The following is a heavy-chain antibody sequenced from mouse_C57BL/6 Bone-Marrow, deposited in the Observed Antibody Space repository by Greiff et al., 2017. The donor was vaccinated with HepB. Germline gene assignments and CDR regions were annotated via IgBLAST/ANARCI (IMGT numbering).Heavy chain of an antibody. V-gene: IGHV5-6*02. D-gene: IGHD1-1*01. CDR3: ARLHYGSSSYWYFDV. CDR2: ISSGGSYT. Sequence: GKLVESGGDLVKPGGSLKLSCAASGFTFSSYGMSWVRQTPDKRLEWVATISSGGSYTYYPDSVKGRFTISRDNAKNTLYLQMSSLKSEDTAMYYCARLHYGSSSYWYFDVWGTGTTVTVSS. CDR1: GFTFSSYG. J-gene: IGHJ1*03.